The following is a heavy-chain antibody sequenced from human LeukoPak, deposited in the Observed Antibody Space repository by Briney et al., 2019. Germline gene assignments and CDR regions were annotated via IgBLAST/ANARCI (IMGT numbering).Heavy chain of an antibody. D-gene: IGHD1-1*01. CDR1: GGSFSGYY. J-gene: IGHJ4*02. CDR2: INHSGST. Sequence: SETLSLTCAVYGGSFSGYYWSWIRQPPGKGLEWIGEINHSGSTNYNPSLKSRVTISVDTSKNQFSLKLSSVTAADTAVYYCARGFTGRKLFDYWGQGTLVTVSS. CDR3: ARGFTGRKLFDY. V-gene: IGHV4-34*01.